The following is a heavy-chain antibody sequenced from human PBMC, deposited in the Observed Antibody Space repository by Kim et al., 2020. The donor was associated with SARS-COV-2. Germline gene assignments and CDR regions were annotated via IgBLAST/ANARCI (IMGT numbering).Heavy chain of an antibody. D-gene: IGHD3-9*01. V-gene: IGHV3-30*18. CDR3: VKVQLRYFDWYERAPFDY. J-gene: IGHJ4*02. CDR2: ISYDGSNK. CDR1: GFTFSSYG. Sequence: GGSLRLSCAASGFTFSSYGMHWVRQAPGKGLEWVAVISYDGSNKYYADSVKGRFTISRDNSKNTLYLQMNSLRAEDTAVYYCVKVQLRYFDWYERAPFDYWGQGTLVPVSS.